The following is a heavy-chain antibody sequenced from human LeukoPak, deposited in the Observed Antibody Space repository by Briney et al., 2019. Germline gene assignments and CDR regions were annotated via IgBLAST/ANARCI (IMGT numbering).Heavy chain of an antibody. CDR3: ARGPSGTTRGDFDP. CDR2: IYHSGRT. CDR1: GGSISSSSYC. Sequence: PSETLSLTCTVSGGSISSSSYCWGWIRQPPGKGLEWIGSIYHSGRTYYNPSLKSRVTISVDTSKNQFSLKLSSVTAADTAVYYCARGPSGTTRGDFDPWGQGTLVTVSS. V-gene: IGHV4-39*07. J-gene: IGHJ5*02. D-gene: IGHD1-1*01.